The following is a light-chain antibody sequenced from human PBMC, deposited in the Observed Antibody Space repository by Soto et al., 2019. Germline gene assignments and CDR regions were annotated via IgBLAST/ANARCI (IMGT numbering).Light chain of an antibody. J-gene: IGKJ2*01. Sequence: EIVLTQSPATLSLSPGERATLSCRASQSVTSNYLAWYQQKPGQAPRLLIYGASSRATAIPDRFSGSGSGTDVTLTISRLEPEDFAVYYCQQYGSSPYTFGQGTKLEIK. CDR2: GAS. CDR1: QSVTSNY. V-gene: IGKV3-20*01. CDR3: QQYGSSPYT.